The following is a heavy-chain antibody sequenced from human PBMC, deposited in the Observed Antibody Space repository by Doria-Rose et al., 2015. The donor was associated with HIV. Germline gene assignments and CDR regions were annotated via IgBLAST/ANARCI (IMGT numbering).Heavy chain of an antibody. J-gene: IGHJ4*02. V-gene: IGHV3-21*01. CDR3: ATGVTLDY. CDR1: GYTFSSHR. CDR2: ISSTSAYI. D-gene: IGHD3-10*01. Sequence: VQLVQSGRGLVRPGGSLRLSCATSGYTFSSHRINWVRQAPGKGLEWVSSISSTSAYINYADSVRGRFTISRDNARSSLYLQMDSLRAEDTAIYYCATGVTLDYWGQGTLVTVSS.